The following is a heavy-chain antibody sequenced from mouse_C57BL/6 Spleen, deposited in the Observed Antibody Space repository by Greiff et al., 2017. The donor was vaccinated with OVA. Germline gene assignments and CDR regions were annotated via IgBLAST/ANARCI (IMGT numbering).Heavy chain of an antibody. V-gene: IGHV1-64*01. D-gene: IGHD1-1*01. CDR2: IHPNSGST. Sequence: VQLQQPGAELVKPGASVKLSCKASGYTFTSYWMHWVKQRPGQGLEWIGMIHPNSGSTNYNEKFKIKATLTVDKASSTAYMQLSSLTSEDSAVYYCAREPDDGSSSFAYWGQGTLVTVSA. CDR1: GYTFTSYW. CDR3: AREPDDGSSSFAY. J-gene: IGHJ3*01.